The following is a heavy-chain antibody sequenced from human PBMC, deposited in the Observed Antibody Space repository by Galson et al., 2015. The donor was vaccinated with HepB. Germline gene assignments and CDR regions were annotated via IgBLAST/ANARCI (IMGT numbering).Heavy chain of an antibody. CDR1: GFTFSGAW. CDR3: ARSRIIFSHYDILTGYPYYFDY. Sequence: SLRLSCAVSGFTFSGAWMSWVRQAPGKGLEWVATIKQDGSDKYYVDSVKGRFTISRDNAMNSLFLQMISLRAEDTAVYYCARSRIIFSHYDILTGYPYYFDYWGQGTLVT. CDR2: IKQDGSDK. J-gene: IGHJ4*02. D-gene: IGHD3-9*01. V-gene: IGHV3-7*03.